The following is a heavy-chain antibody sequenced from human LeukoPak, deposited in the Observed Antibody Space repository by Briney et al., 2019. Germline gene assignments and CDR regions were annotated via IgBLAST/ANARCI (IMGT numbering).Heavy chain of an antibody. Sequence: ASVKVSCKASGYTFTGYYMHWVRQAPGQGLEWMGWINPNSGGTNYAQKFQGRVTMTRDTSISTAYMELSRLRSDDTAVYYCASSVIYYDFWSGPFDYWGQGTLVTVSS. CDR2: INPNSGGT. J-gene: IGHJ4*02. D-gene: IGHD3-3*01. CDR3: ASSVIYYDFWSGPFDY. CDR1: GYTFTGYY. V-gene: IGHV1-2*02.